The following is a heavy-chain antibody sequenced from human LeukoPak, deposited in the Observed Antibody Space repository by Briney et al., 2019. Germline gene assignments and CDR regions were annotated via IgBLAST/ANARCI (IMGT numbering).Heavy chain of an antibody. V-gene: IGHV4-61*01. CDR3: ARRTVTAGYGMDV. CDR1: GGSVSSGSYY. Sequence: PSETLSLTCTVSGGSVSSGSYYWSWIRQPPGKGLEWIGYIYDSGSTNYNPSLKSRVTISVDTSKNQFPLKLSSVTAADTAVYYCARRTVTAGYGMDVWGQGTTVTVSS. CDR2: IYDSGST. J-gene: IGHJ6*02. D-gene: IGHD4-17*01.